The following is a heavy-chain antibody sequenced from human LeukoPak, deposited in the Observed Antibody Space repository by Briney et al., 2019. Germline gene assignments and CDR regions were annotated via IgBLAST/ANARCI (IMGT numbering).Heavy chain of an antibody. CDR2: MSHDGSNK. V-gene: IGHV3-30*18. Sequence: GGSLRLSCAASGFTFSSYAMHWDRQAPGKGLEWVAVMSHDGSNKYYGDSVKGRFTISRDNSKNTLYLQMNSLRAEDTAVYYCAKLDSSGWSRPFDYWGQGTLVTVSS. CDR3: AKLDSSGWSRPFDY. J-gene: IGHJ4*02. CDR1: GFTFSSYA. D-gene: IGHD6-19*01.